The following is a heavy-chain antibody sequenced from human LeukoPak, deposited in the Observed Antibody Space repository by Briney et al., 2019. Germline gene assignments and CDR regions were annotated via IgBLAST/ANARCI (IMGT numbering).Heavy chain of an antibody. Sequence: SQTLSLTCAISGDSVSSNNAAWNWIRQSPSRGLEWLGRTYYRSTWYNDYAVSVRGRITVNPDTSKNQFSLHLNSVTPEDTAVYYCARRLTQYDCFDPWGQGILVTVSS. D-gene: IGHD2-2*01. CDR3: ARRLTQYDCFDP. CDR1: GDSVSSNNAA. V-gene: IGHV6-1*01. CDR2: TYYRSTWYN. J-gene: IGHJ5*02.